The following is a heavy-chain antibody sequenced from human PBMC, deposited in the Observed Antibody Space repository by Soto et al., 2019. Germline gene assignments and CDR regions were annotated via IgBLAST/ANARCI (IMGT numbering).Heavy chain of an antibody. V-gene: IGHV3-21*06. CDR1: GFTFSTYT. Sequence: EVQLVESGGGLVQPGESLRLSCAASGFTFSTYTMNWVHQVPGKGLEWVSSINGRSSDIYFADSVRGRFTISRDNTKNSLYLQMNSLRAEDTAVYYCARVAMVNYYFYYYMDVWGRGTTVTVSS. CDR2: INGRSSDI. D-gene: IGHD5-18*01. J-gene: IGHJ6*03. CDR3: ARVAMVNYYFYYYMDV.